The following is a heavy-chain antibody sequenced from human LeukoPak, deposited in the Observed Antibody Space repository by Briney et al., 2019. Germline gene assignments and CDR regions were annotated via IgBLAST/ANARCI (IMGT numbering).Heavy chain of an antibody. CDR3: IGSEAGTGGAAY. V-gene: IGHV3-73*01. D-gene: IGHD6-19*01. J-gene: IGHJ4*02. CDR2: IARKANSYVT. Sequence: GGSLKLSCAASGFSFSDSAIHWVRQASGKGLEWVGRIARKANSYVTEFAASVKGRFTISRDDSKKTAYLQMNSPKTEDTAVYYCIGSEAGTGGAAYWDQGTLVTVSS. CDR1: GFSFSDSA.